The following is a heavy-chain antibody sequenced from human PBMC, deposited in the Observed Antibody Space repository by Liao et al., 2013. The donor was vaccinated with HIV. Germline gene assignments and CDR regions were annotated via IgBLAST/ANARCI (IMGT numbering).Heavy chain of an antibody. Sequence: QVQLQESGPGLVKPSETLSLMCTVSGGSISSYYWSWVRQPSGKGLEWIGDIYHTGSTNYSPSLRSRVTISVDTSKNQFSLSLRSVTAADTAVYYCARLIATHSSSGTYYRVPFRFDLWGQGTLVTVSS. V-gene: IGHV4-59*01. CDR3: ARLIATHSSSGTYYRVPFRFDL. CDR1: GGSISSYY. CDR2: IYHTGST. J-gene: IGHJ4*02. D-gene: IGHD3-10*01.